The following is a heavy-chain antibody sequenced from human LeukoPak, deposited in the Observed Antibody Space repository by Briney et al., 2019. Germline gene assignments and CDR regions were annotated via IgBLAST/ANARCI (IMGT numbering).Heavy chain of an antibody. V-gene: IGHV3-23*01. CDR3: AKDRLGSLVVAATPGAKGLDY. CDR1: GFTFNSYG. J-gene: IGHJ4*02. D-gene: IGHD2-15*01. CDR2: ISGSGGST. Sequence: GGSLRLSCAASGFTFNSYGMSWVRQAPGRGLEWVSTISGSGGSTYYADSVKGRFTISRDNSKSTLYLQMNSLRAEDTAVYYCAKDRLGSLVVAATPGAKGLDYWGQGTLVTVSS.